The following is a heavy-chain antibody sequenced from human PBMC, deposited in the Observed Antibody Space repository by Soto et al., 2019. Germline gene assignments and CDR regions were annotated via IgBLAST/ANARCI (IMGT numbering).Heavy chain of an antibody. D-gene: IGHD3-10*01. V-gene: IGHV6-1*01. CDR3: ARGGVTLVRGVTPYNWFDP. Sequence: PSPTPSLPCSISRDSASCQNGTLEWIRQSPSRSLEWLGRTYYRSKWFFDYAVSVKSRITINPDTSKNQFSLHLNSVTPEDTALYYCARGGVTLVRGVTPYNWFDPWGQGTLVTVSS. CDR1: RDSASCQNGT. CDR2: TYYRSKWFF. J-gene: IGHJ5*02.